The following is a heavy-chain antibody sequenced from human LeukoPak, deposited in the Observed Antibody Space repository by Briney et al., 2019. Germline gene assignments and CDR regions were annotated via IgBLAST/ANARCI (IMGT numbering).Heavy chain of an antibody. D-gene: IGHD2-15*01. Sequence: PGGSLRLSCAASGFTFSSYEMNWVRQAPGKGLEWVSYISSSGSTIYYADSVKGRFTISRDNAKNSLYLQMNSLRAEDTAVYYCARGSTVVAAFDYWGQGTLVTVSS. CDR1: GFTFSSYE. CDR2: ISSSGSTI. V-gene: IGHV3-48*03. CDR3: ARGSTVVAAFDY. J-gene: IGHJ4*02.